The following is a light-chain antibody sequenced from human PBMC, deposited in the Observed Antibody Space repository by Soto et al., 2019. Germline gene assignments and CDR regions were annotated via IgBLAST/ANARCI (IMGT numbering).Light chain of an antibody. CDR2: AAS. CDR1: QSISSY. J-gene: IGKJ3*01. Sequence: DLQMTQSPSSLSASVGDRVTITCRASQSISSYLHWYQQKPGKAPKFLIYAASSLQSGVPSRFSGSGSGTDFTLTISSLQPEDFATYYCQQSYNTPLTFGPGTKVDIK. CDR3: QQSYNTPLT. V-gene: IGKV1-39*01.